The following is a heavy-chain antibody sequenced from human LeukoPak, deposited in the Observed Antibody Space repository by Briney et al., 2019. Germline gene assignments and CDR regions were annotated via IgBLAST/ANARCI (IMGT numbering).Heavy chain of an antibody. J-gene: IGHJ4*02. CDR2: ISSSSYI. D-gene: IGHD6-13*01. V-gene: IGHV3-21*06. CDR1: GFTFSSYS. CDR3: ARVVAAADSLPYDY. Sequence: PGGSLRLSCAASGFTFSSYSMNWVRQAPGKGLEWVSSISSSSYIYYADSVKGRFTISRDNAKNSLYLQMHSVRAEDTAVYYCARVVAAADSLPYDYWGQGTLVTVSS.